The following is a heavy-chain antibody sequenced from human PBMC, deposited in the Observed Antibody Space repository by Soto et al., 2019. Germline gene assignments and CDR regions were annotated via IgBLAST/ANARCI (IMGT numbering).Heavy chain of an antibody. CDR3: ARERGCSGDSCYFFDY. CDR1: GYTFTSYD. J-gene: IGHJ4*02. Sequence: ASVKVSCKASGYTFTSYDINWVRQATGQGLEWMGWMNPNSGNTGYAQKFQGRVTMTRNTSISTAYMELSSLRSEDTAVYYCARERGCSGDSCYFFDYWGQGTLVTVPQ. CDR2: MNPNSGNT. V-gene: IGHV1-8*01. D-gene: IGHD2-15*01.